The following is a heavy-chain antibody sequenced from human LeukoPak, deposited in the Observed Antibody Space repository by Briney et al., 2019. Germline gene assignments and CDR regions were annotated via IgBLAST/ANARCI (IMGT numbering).Heavy chain of an antibody. CDR1: GFTFSSHA. Sequence: GGSLRLSCAASGFTFSSHAMSWVRQAPGKGLEWVANIKQDGSKKSYVDSVKGRFTISRDNAKNSLYLQMNSLRAEDTAIYYCTRVGYIDEGIDYWGQGTLVTVSS. J-gene: IGHJ4*02. D-gene: IGHD5-24*01. CDR2: IKQDGSKK. V-gene: IGHV3-7*04. CDR3: TRVGYIDEGIDY.